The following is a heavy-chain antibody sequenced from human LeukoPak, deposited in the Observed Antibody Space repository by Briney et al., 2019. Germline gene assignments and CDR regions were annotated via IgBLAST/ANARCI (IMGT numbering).Heavy chain of an antibody. CDR1: GFTFSDYW. D-gene: IGHD2-8*01. CDR2: IKHDGSEK. V-gene: IGHV3-7*01. CDR3: ARVRGWIVLMVYARRLDAFDI. J-gene: IGHJ3*02. Sequence: GGSRRLSCAASGFTFSDYWMSWVRQSPGKGLEWVANIKHDGSEKYYVDSVKGRFTISRDNAKNSLYLQMNSLRAEDTAVYSCARVRGWIVLMVYARRLDAFDIWGQGTMVTASS.